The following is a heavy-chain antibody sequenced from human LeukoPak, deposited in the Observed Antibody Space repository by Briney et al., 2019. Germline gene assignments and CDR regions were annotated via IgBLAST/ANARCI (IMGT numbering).Heavy chain of an antibody. Sequence: GSLRLSCAAYGFTFSSYGMHWVRQAPGKGLEWVAVISYDGSNKYYAGSVKGRFTISRDNSKNTLYLQMNSLRAEDTAVYYCANAEVERMVRGVINLRRFDYWGQGTLVTVSS. CDR2: ISYDGSNK. D-gene: IGHD3-10*01. V-gene: IGHV3-30*18. CDR3: ANAEVERMVRGVINLRRFDY. J-gene: IGHJ4*02. CDR1: GFTFSSYG.